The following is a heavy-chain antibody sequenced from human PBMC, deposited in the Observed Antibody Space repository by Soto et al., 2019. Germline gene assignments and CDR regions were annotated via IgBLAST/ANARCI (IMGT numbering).Heavy chain of an antibody. CDR2: INPNSGGT. CDR1: GYTFTGYY. V-gene: IGHV1-2*04. CDR3: ARGRRDYSGYYGYYFDY. Sequence: ASVKVSCKASGYTFTGYYIHWVRQPPGQGLEWMGWINPNSGGTNYAQQFQDWVTMTRDTSISTAYMDLNRLRSDDTAVYYCARGRRDYSGYYGYYFDYWGQGTLVTVSS. D-gene: IGHD3-22*01. J-gene: IGHJ4*02.